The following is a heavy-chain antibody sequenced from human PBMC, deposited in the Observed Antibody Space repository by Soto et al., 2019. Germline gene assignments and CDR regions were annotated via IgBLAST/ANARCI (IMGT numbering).Heavy chain of an antibody. V-gene: IGHV3-9*01. J-gene: IGHJ4*02. CDR2: ISWDSGKI. CDR1: GFSIDDFA. Sequence: PGGSLRLSCAASGFSIDDFAMHWVRQAPGKGLEWVSSISWDSGKIGYADSVTGRFSVSRDNAKNSLFLQMSSLRTEDTAVYYCVKDRYVDYWGQGILVTVSS. CDR3: VKDRYVDY.